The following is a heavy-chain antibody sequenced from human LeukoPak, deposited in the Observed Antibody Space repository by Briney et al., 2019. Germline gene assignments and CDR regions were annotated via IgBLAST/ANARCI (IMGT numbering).Heavy chain of an antibody. D-gene: IGHD2-15*01. V-gene: IGHV3-30-3*01. Sequence: GGSLRLSCAASGFTFSSYAMHWVRQAPGKGLEWVAVISYDGSNKYYADSVKGRFTISRDNSKNTLYLQMNSLRAEDTAVYYCARDLPQRGGFDYWGQGTLVTVSS. CDR3: ARDLPQRGGFDY. J-gene: IGHJ4*02. CDR2: ISYDGSNK. CDR1: GFTFSSYA.